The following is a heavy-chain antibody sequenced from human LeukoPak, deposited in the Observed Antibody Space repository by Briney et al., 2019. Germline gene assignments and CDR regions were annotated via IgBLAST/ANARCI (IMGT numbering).Heavy chain of an antibody. CDR3: ARDRATYGGPHEVAFDL. CDR2: INPWGGRT. Sequence: ASVKVSCKAVGYTFTNHYIHWVRQAPGQGLEWMGWINPWGGRTFYVEKFQGRVAMTRDASTGTVYVELSSLTSDDTAVYYCARDRATYGGPHEVAFDLWGHGTMVFVPS. D-gene: IGHD2-21*01. V-gene: IGHV1-2*02. J-gene: IGHJ3*01. CDR1: GYTFTNHY.